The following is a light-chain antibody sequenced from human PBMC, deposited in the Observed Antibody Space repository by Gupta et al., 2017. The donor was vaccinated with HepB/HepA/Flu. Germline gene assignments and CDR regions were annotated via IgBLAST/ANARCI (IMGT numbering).Light chain of an antibody. V-gene: IGLV2-23*02. CDR1: TSDIGSYNL. Sequence: HSDLTQPVPVSGSPGQSITISCVGTTSDIGSYNLVSWYQHYPGRAPKLIICEVSDRPSGISHRFSGSKSGNTAFLTISALQNEDEADYYCCSYAGGIYVFGSGTKVTV. CDR2: EVS. J-gene: IGLJ1*01. CDR3: CSYAGGIYV.